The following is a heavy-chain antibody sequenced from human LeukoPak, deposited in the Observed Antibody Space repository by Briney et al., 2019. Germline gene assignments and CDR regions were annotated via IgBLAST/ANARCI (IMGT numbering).Heavy chain of an antibody. V-gene: IGHV3-48*04. J-gene: IGHJ4*02. CDR2: ISSSSSTI. D-gene: IGHD3-22*01. CDR3: ARDWDSRLFDY. Sequence: GGSLRLSCAASGFTFSSYSMNWVRQAPGKGLEWVSYISSSSSTIYYADSVKGRFTISRDNAKNSLYLQMNSLRAEDTAVYYCARDWDSRLFDYWGQGTLVTVSS. CDR1: GFTFSSYS.